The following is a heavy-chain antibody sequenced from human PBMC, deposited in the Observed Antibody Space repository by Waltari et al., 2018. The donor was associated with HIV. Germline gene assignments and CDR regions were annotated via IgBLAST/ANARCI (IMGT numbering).Heavy chain of an antibody. V-gene: IGHV3-74*01. Sequence: DVRLEESGGNLVQPGGSLRLSCAASGFHFRSYWMHWIRHAPGKGLVWVSQLNIDGTETSYLDSVKGRFTISRDNTKNTVYLQMNGLRVDDTAIYYCTRDLSTYGHEFDYWGQGTRVTVAS. CDR1: GFHFRSYW. CDR2: LNIDGTET. CDR3: TRDLSTYGHEFDY. D-gene: IGHD2-2*01. J-gene: IGHJ4*02.